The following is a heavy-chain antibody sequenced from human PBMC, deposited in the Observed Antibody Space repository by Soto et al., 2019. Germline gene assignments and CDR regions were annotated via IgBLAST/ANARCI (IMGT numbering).Heavy chain of an antibody. CDR2: IYTGGST. Sequence: SETLSLTCTVSNGSVSFYYWSWIRQPAGKGLEWIGRIYTGGSTNYNPSLKSRVTMSMDTSKNQFSLKLSSVTAADTAVYYCARDVEASIDYWGQGTLVTVYS. CDR3: ARDVEASIDY. CDR1: NGSVSFYY. V-gene: IGHV4-4*07. D-gene: IGHD2-21*01. J-gene: IGHJ4*02.